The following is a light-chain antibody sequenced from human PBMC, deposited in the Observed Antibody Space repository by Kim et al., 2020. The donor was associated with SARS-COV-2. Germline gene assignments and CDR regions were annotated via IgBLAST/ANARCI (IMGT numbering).Light chain of an antibody. J-gene: IGLJ2*01. CDR3: GTWDSSLSVVV. V-gene: IGLV1-51*01. Sequence: GQTVSISCSGSSSNIGNNYVSWYQQLPGTAPKLLIYDNNKRPSGIPDRFSGSKSGTSATLGITGLQTGDEADYYCGTWDSSLSVVVFGGGTQLTVL. CDR1: SSNIGNNY. CDR2: DNN.